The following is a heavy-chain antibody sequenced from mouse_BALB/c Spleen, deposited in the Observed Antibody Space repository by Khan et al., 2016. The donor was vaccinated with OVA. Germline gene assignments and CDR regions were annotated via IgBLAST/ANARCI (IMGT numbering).Heavy chain of an antibody. Sequence: QVRLQQSGAELVRPGTSVKMSCKTAGYTFTNYWIGWVKQRPGHGLEWIGDIYPGSGNTHYNEKFKGKASLTADTSSSTAYMHLSSLTSEDSAINYSARPYYYGSSYDTMDAWGQGTSVTVSS. D-gene: IGHD1-1*01. CDR2: IYPGSGNT. V-gene: IGHV1-63*02. CDR1: GYTFTNYW. CDR3: ARPYYYGSSYDTMDA. J-gene: IGHJ4*01.